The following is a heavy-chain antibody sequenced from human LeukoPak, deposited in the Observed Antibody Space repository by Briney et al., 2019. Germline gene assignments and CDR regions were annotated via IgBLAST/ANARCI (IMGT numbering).Heavy chain of an antibody. D-gene: IGHD2-2*01. CDR1: DYSINSGYY. CDR3: ARGQEDIVVVPAAPGNYYMDV. CDR2: IYHSGST. Sequence: PSETLSLTCAVSDYSINSGYYWGWIRQSPGKGLEWIGSIYHSGSTYYNPSLKSRVTISVDTSKNQFSLKLSSVTAADTAVYYSARGQEDIVVVPAAPGNYYMDVWGKGPTVTVSS. V-gene: IGHV4-38-2*01. J-gene: IGHJ6*03.